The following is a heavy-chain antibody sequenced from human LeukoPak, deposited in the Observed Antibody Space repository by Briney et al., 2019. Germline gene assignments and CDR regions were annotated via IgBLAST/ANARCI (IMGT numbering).Heavy chain of an antibody. CDR2: FDPEDGET. D-gene: IGHD3-22*01. J-gene: IGHJ4*02. CDR1: GYTLTELS. CDR3: ATDRRTDYYDSTLYDY. Sequence: ASVKVSCKVSGYTLTELSMHWVRQAPGKGLEWMGGFDPEDGETIYAQKFQGRVTMTEDTSTDTAYMELSSLRSEDTAVYYCATDRRTDYYDSTLYDYWGRGTLVTVSS. V-gene: IGHV1-24*01.